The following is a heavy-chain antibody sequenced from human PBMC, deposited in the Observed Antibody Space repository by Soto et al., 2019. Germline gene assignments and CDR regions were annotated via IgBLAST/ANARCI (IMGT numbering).Heavy chain of an antibody. V-gene: IGHV1-69*12. CDR2: IMPVFRRP. J-gene: IGHJ6*02. Sequence: QVQLVQSGAEVKKPGSSVKVSCKASGGTFMTSAISWVRQAPGQGLEWVGGIMPVFRRPKYAQNFQDRVTITADESTSTAYMELSSLRSDDTAVYYCARDKDRLQLGGNYYYILDVWGQGTAVTVSS. CDR1: GGTFMTSA. CDR3: ARDKDRLQLGGNYYYILDV. D-gene: IGHD1-1*01.